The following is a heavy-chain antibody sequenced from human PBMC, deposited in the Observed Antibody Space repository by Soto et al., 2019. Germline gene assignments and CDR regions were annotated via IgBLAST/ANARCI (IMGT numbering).Heavy chain of an antibody. D-gene: IGHD6-19*01. J-gene: IGHJ3*01. Sequence: EVQLVESGGGGVRPGGSLRLSCAASGFTFDDHGMTWVRQAPGKGLEWVSGITWNGATTGYADSVKGRFTISKDNAKNSLSLHMNSLRVEDTALYYCARDGGVVVAVDAFDVWGQGTMVTVSS. V-gene: IGHV3-20*04. CDR3: ARDGGVVVAVDAFDV. CDR1: GFTFDDHG. CDR2: ITWNGATT.